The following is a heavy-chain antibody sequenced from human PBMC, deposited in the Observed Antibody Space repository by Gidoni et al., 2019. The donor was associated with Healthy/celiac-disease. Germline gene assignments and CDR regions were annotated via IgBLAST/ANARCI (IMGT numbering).Heavy chain of an antibody. CDR3: TRRGHSSSPGGDYYYYYYMDV. CDR2: IKSKTDGGTT. D-gene: IGHD6-6*01. Sequence: EVQLVESGGGLVKPGGSLRLSCAASGFTFSNAWMSWVRQAPGKGLEWVGRIKSKTDGGTTDYAAPVKGRFTISRDDSKNTLYLQMNSLKTEDTAVYYCTRRGHSSSPGGDYYYYYYMDVWGKGTTVTVSS. V-gene: IGHV3-15*01. CDR1: GFTFSNAW. J-gene: IGHJ6*03.